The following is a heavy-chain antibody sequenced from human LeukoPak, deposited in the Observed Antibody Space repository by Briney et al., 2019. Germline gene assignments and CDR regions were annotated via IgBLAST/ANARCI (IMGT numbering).Heavy chain of an antibody. V-gene: IGHV4-4*07. J-gene: IGHJ3*02. CDR1: GASSSGYY. Sequence: SETLSLTCSVSGASSSGYYCHWVRQSAGKGLEWIGRIDPTGSTNYNPSLESPVTMSVDTSKDQFSLRLPSVTAADTAVYYCARVLPHQYDNHDTFDIWGQGTMVTVSS. CDR3: ARVLPHQYDNHDTFDI. CDR2: IDPTGST. D-gene: IGHD3-22*01.